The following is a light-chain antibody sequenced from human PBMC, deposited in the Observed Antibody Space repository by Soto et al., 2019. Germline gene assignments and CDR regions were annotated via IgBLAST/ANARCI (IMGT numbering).Light chain of an antibody. Sequence: SYELTQPPSVSVSPGQTASITCSGDTLGDKYACWYQQTPGQSPVLVIYQDSKRPSGIPERFSGSNSGNTATLTISGTQAMDEADYYCQAWDSSTVVFGGGTKVTV. CDR1: TLGDKY. CDR2: QDS. V-gene: IGLV3-1*01. CDR3: QAWDSSTVV. J-gene: IGLJ2*01.